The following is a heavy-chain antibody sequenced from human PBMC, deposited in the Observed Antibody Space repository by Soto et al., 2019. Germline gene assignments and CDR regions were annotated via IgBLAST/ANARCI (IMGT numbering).Heavy chain of an antibody. CDR1: GYTFTSYG. CDR3: AREIRYDYVWGSHPPDY. J-gene: IGHJ4*02. Sequence: ASVKVTCKASGYTFTSYGISWVRQAPGQGLEWMGWISAYNGNTNYAQKLQGRVTMTTDTSTSTAYMELRSLRSDDTAVYYCAREIRYDYVWGSHPPDYWGQGTPVTVSS. V-gene: IGHV1-18*04. D-gene: IGHD3-16*01. CDR2: ISAYNGNT.